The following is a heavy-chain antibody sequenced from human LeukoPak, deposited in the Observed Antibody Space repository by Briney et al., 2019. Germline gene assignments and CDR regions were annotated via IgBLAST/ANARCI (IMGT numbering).Heavy chain of an antibody. CDR1: GFTFSRYA. V-gene: IGHV3-23*01. J-gene: IGHJ3*02. CDR3: ARNPHGAFDI. CDR2: ISGSGGGT. D-gene: IGHD5-24*01. Sequence: PGGSLRLTCAASGFTFSRYAMSWVRQAPEKGLEWVSTISGSGGGTYYADSVKGRFTISRDDSKNTLYLQMNSLRAEDTAVYYCARNPHGAFDIWGQGTMVTVSS.